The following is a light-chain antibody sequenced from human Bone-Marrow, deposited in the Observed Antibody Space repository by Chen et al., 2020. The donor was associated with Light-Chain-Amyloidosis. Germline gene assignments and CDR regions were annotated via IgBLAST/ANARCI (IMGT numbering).Light chain of an antibody. CDR2: GAS. V-gene: IGKV1-39*01. Sequence: DIQLPQSPSSLSASVGDRVTITCRSSQSISNFLNWYQQKPGKAPNLLISGASSLQSGVPSRFSGRGSGTVFTLTISSLQPEDLESYYCQQSYSFPWTFGQGTKVEIK. CDR3: QQSYSFPWT. CDR1: QSISNF. J-gene: IGKJ1*01.